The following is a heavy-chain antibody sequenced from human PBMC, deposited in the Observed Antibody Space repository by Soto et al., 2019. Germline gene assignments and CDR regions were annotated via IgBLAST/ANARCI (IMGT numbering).Heavy chain of an antibody. J-gene: IGHJ4*02. D-gene: IGHD1-1*01. CDR1: GYSISSTYW. CDR3: ARHVGVTGTRGFDY. CDR2: IYPTTGRA. Sequence: QVQLQESGPGLVKPSGTLSLTCDVSGYSISSTYWWSWVRQSPLEGLEWIGEIYPTTGRANYNPSLRSRVTISADSSKNQFSLNLRSVTAADTAVYYCARHVGVTGTRGFDYWGQGIPV. V-gene: IGHV4-4*02.